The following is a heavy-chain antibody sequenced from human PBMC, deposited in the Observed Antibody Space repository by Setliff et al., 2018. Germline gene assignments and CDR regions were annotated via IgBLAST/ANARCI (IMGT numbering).Heavy chain of an antibody. D-gene: IGHD4-17*01. V-gene: IGHV1-69*13. CDR1: GGTFNTYA. CDR2: IIPIFGTT. J-gene: IGHJ4*02. CDR3: ARDFLGIHIDHGNALDDY. Sequence: SVKVSCKASGGTFNTYAISWVRQAPGQGLEWMGGIIPIFGTTNYAQKFQGRVTITADESTSTAYMELSSLRSEDTAVYYCARDFLGIHIDHGNALDDYWGQGALVTVSS.